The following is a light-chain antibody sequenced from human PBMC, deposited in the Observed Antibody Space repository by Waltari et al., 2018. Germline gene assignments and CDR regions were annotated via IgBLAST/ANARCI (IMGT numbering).Light chain of an antibody. V-gene: IGKV3-20*01. CDR2: ETS. CDR1: QNIRKY. Sequence: EIVLTQSPGTLSLSPGERATLSCRASQNIRKYLVWYQQKPGQAPRLLMYETSIRATGTPDRFSGSGFGTDLSLTISRLEPEDFAVYYCQNYERLPATFGQGTKVEIK. J-gene: IGKJ1*01. CDR3: QNYERLPAT.